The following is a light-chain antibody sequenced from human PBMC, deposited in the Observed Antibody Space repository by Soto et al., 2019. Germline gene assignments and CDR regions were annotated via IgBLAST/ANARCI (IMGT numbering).Light chain of an antibody. CDR2: GAS. V-gene: IGKV3-15*01. Sequence: DIVLTQSPPTVAVSPGERVTLSSRASEGVGSNLAWYNHKPGQAPRIVVFGASTRAAGVPPSFSGSGSGSQFTSTIASMQYEESGVYVCQQYENWPRTFGQGTKV. CDR3: QQYENWPRT. CDR1: EGVGSN. J-gene: IGKJ1*01.